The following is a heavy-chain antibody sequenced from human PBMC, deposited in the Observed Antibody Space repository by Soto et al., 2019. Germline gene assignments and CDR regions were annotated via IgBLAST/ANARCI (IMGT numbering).Heavy chain of an antibody. CDR3: ARAYNWNSSHQAWFDP. D-gene: IGHD1-7*01. CDR1: GYTFTGYY. J-gene: IGHJ5*02. CDR2: INPNSGGT. Sequence: ASVKVSCKASGYTFTGYYMHWVRQAPGQGLEWMGWINPNSGGTNYAQKFQGRVTMTRDTSISTAYMELSRLRSDDTAVYYCARAYNWNSSHQAWFDPWGQGTLVTVSS. V-gene: IGHV1-2*02.